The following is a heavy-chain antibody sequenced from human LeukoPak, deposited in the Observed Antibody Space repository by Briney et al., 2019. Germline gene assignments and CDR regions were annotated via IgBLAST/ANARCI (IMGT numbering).Heavy chain of an antibody. CDR2: INHSGST. Sequence: SETLSLTCAVYGGSFSGYYWSWIRQPPGKGLEWIGEINHSGSTNYNPSLKSRVTISVDTSKNQFSLKLSSVTAAATAVYYCASNVERSSGWSRFDYWGQGTLVTVSS. CDR3: ASNVERSSGWSRFDY. V-gene: IGHV4-34*01. J-gene: IGHJ4*02. CDR1: GGSFSGYY. D-gene: IGHD6-19*01.